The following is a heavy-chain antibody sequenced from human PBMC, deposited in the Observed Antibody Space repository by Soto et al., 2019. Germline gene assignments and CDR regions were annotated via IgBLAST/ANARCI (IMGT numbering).Heavy chain of an antibody. V-gene: IGHV1-18*01. CDR3: ATVDISTWIDGMDV. CDR2: ISAYNGNT. CDR1: CYTFTSYG. Sequence: ASVKVSCKASCYTFTSYGISWVRQAPGQGLEWMGWISAYNGNTNYAQKFQGRVTISADKSTSTAYMELSSLRSEDTAVYYCATVDISTWIDGMDVWGQGTTVTVSS. J-gene: IGHJ6*02. D-gene: IGHD2-2*01.